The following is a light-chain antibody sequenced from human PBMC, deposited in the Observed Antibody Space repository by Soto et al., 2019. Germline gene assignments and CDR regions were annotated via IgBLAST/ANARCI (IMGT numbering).Light chain of an antibody. CDR1: QGIGTE. V-gene: IGKV1-6*02. CDR3: LKDFSYPRT. J-gene: IGKJ1*01. Sequence: AIQMTQSPSSLSASVGDRVTITCRASQGIGTELGWYQLKPGKAPKLLVYGASTLQSGVLPRLSGSGSGTDFTLTISSLQPDDFATYYCLKDFSYPRTFGQGTKVEIK. CDR2: GAS.